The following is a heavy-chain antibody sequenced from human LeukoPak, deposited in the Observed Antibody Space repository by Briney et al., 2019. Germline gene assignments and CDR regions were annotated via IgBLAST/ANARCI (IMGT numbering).Heavy chain of an antibody. V-gene: IGHV3-30*18. J-gene: IGHJ4*02. Sequence: GGSLRLSCAASGFTFSSYGMHWVRQAPGKGLEWVAVISYDGSNKYYADSVKGRFTISRDNSKNTLYLQMNSLRAEDTAVYYCAKDFVAVAETFDYWGQGTLVTVSS. D-gene: IGHD6-19*01. CDR2: ISYDGSNK. CDR3: AKDFVAVAETFDY. CDR1: GFTFSSYG.